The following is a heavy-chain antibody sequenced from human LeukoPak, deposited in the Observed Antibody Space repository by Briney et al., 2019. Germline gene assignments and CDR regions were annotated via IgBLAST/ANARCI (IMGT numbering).Heavy chain of an antibody. J-gene: IGHJ4*02. CDR3: AKDPRAPGIRLYYFDY. D-gene: IGHD5-12*01. CDR2: ISGSGGST. Sequence: GGSLRLSCAASGFTFSSYAMSWVRQAPGKGLEWVSAISGSGGSTYYADSVKGRFPISRDNSKNTLYLQMNSLRAEDTAVYYCAKDPRAPGIRLYYFDYWGQGTLVTVSS. CDR1: GFTFSSYA. V-gene: IGHV3-23*01.